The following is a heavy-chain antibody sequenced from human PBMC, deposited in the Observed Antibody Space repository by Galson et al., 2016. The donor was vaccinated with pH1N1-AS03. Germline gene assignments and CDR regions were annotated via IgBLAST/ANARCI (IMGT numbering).Heavy chain of an antibody. J-gene: IGHJ4*02. Sequence: LRLSCAVSGFTFSTYAMTWVRQAPGRGLEWVSSISSTGSNTFYADSVMGRFTISRDNSKNTLYMQMNSLRAEDTAVFYCAKYTIDWYEDYWGQGTLVTVSS. CDR3: AKYTIDWYEDY. CDR1: GFTFSTYA. D-gene: IGHD6-19*01. V-gene: IGHV3-23*01. CDR2: ISSTGSNT.